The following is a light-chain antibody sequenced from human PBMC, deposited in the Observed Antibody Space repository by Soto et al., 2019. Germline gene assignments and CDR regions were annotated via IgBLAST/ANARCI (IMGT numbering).Light chain of an antibody. CDR2: VDSDGSH. CDR3: QPWGTGIHVG. J-gene: IGLJ2*01. V-gene: IGLV4-69*01. Sequence: QSVLTQSPSASASLVASVKLTCTLTSGHSDYAIAWHQQQPEEGPRFLMKVDSDGSHTKGDGIPDRFSGSSSGAERYLTISSLQAEDEADYYCQPWGTGIHVGFGGGTKLTVL. CDR1: SGHSDYA.